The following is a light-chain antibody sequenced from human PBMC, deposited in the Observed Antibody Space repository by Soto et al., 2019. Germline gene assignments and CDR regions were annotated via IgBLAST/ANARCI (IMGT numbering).Light chain of an antibody. J-gene: IGKJ1*01. Sequence: IEMTRSPATLSASPGDRATLSCRASETVNNNLAWFQQKPGQAPRLLIYGVSTRATGVSARFSGSGSGTEFTLTISSLQSEDFAVYYCQQYNSWWTFGQGTKVDI. CDR1: ETVNNN. V-gene: IGKV3-15*01. CDR2: GVS. CDR3: QQYNSWWT.